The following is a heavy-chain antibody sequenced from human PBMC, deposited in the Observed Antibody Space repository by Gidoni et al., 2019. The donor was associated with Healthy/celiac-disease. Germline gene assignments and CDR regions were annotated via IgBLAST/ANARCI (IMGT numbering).Heavy chain of an antibody. D-gene: IGHD3-22*01. CDR3: ASSAYYDSGDYYGGWFDP. V-gene: IGHV4-59*01. CDR2: IYYSGST. CDR1: GGSISSYY. J-gene: IGHJ5*02. Sequence: QVQLQASGPGLVKPSETLSLTCTVSGGSISSYYWSWIRQPPGKGLEWIGHIYYSGSTNSNPSLKSRVTISVDTSKNQFSLKLTSVTAADTAVYYCASSAYYDSGDYYGGWFDPWGQGTLVTVSS.